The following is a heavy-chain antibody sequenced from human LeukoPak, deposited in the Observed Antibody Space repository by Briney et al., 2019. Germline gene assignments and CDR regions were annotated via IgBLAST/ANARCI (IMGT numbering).Heavy chain of an antibody. CDR1: GYSFTSYG. V-gene: IGHV1-18*01. Sequence: ASVTVSCKASGYSFTSYGISWVRQAPGQGLEWMGGTIAYNGNTHYAQKFQGRVTMTTDTSTTTAYMELSRLRSDDTAVYYCARDRPRIAAAGRGNGYWGQGTLVTVSS. D-gene: IGHD6-13*01. CDR3: ARDRPRIAAAGRGNGY. CDR2: TIAYNGNT. J-gene: IGHJ4*02.